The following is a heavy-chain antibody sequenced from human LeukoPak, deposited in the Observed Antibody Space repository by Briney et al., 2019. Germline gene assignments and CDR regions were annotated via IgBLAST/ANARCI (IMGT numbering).Heavy chain of an antibody. J-gene: IGHJ6*03. Sequence: PSETLSLTCTVSGGSISSSSYYWGWIRQPPGKGLEWIGSIYYSGSTYYNPSLKSRVTISVDTSKNQFSLKLSSVTAADTAVYYCARERGWYYYYYMDVWGKGTTVTVSS. V-gene: IGHV4-39*07. CDR3: ARERGWYYYYYMDV. CDR2: IYYSGST. CDR1: GGSISSSSYY.